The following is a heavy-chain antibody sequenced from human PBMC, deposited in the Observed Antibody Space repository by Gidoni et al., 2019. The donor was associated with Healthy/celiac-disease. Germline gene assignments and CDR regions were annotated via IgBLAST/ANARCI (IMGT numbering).Heavy chain of an antibody. CDR3: ARGVRQGDSGWYGTGGYYFDY. CDR1: GGSFSGYY. D-gene: IGHD6-19*01. Sequence: QVQLQQWGAGLLKPSETLSLTCAVYGGSFSGYYWSWIRQPPGKGLEWIGEINHSGSTNYNPSLKSRVTISVDTSKNQFSLKLSSVTAADTAVYYCARGVRQGDSGWYGTGGYYFDYWGQGTLVTVSS. CDR2: INHSGST. V-gene: IGHV4-34*01. J-gene: IGHJ4*02.